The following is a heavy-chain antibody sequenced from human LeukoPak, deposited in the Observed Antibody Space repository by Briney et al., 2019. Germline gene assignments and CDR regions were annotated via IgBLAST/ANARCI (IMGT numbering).Heavy chain of an antibody. CDR1: GFTFSSYS. CDR3: ARVGIAAAGFDY. Sequence: EGSLRLSCAASGFTFSSYSMNWVRQAPGKGLEWVSSISSSSSYIYYADSVKGRFTISRDNAKNSLYLQMNSLRAEDTAVYYCARVGIAAAGFDYWGQGTLVTVSS. J-gene: IGHJ4*02. CDR2: ISSSSSYI. V-gene: IGHV3-21*01. D-gene: IGHD6-13*01.